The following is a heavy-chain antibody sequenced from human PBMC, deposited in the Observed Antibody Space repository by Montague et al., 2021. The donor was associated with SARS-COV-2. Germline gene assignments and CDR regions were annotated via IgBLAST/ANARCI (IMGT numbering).Heavy chain of an antibody. CDR2: LKQSGRS. J-gene: IGHJ6*02. D-gene: IGHD2-15*01. CDR1: GHSVSRGN. V-gene: IGHV4-59*02. CDR3: VRADRRDPDTPHLYYYKGMDL. Sequence: SETLSLTCTVYGHSVSRGNQAWIRQPPGKTLDCTGYLKQSGRSNNNSSLKSRVTISVDTSKNQVSLNLRSVTAADTAVYFCVRADRRDPDTPHLYYYKGMDLWGQGTTVIVSS.